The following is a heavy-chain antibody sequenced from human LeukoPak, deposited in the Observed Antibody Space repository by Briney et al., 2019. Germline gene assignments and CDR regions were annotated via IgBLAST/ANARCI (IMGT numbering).Heavy chain of an antibody. CDR1: GGSFSGYC. D-gene: IGHD3-22*01. J-gene: IGHJ2*01. V-gene: IGHV4-34*01. Sequence: NPSETLSLTCAVYGGSFSGYCWSWIRQPPGKGLEWIGEINHSGGTNYNPSLKSRVTISVDTSKNQFSLKLSSVTAADTAVYYCARGSDYDSSGYYRYWYFDLWGRGTLVTVSS. CDR3: ARGSDYDSSGYYRYWYFDL. CDR2: INHSGGT.